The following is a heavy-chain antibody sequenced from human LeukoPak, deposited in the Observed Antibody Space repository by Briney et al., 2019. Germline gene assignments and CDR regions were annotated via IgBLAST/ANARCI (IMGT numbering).Heavy chain of an antibody. V-gene: IGHV3-64D*09. D-gene: IGHD6-19*01. CDR3: VKPKVSIAVAEGHYFDY. Sequence: GGSLRLSCSASGFTFSSYAMYWVRQAPGKGLEYVSGISSNGGSTYYADSVKGKFTISRDNSKNTLYLQMTSLRAEDTAVYYCVKPKVSIAVAEGHYFDYWGQGTLVTVSS. CDR1: GFTFSSYA. CDR2: ISSNGGST. J-gene: IGHJ4*02.